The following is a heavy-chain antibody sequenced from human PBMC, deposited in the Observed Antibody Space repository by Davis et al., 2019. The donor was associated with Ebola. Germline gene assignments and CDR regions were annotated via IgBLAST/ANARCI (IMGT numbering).Heavy chain of an antibody. CDR1: GGSISSSSYY. Sequence: SETLSLTCTVSGGSISSSSYYWGWMRQPPGKGLEWIGSIYYSGSTYYNPSLKSRVTISVDTSKNQFSLKLSSVTAADTAVYYCARDPTLGNFDYWGQGTLVTVSS. CDR2: IYYSGST. J-gene: IGHJ4*02. D-gene: IGHD7-27*01. CDR3: ARDPTLGNFDY. V-gene: IGHV4-39*07.